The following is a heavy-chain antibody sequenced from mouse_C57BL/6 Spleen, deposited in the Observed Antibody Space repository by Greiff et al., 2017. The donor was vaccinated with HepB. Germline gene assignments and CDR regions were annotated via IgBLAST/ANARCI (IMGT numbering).Heavy chain of an antibody. D-gene: IGHD1-1*01. J-gene: IGHJ1*03. V-gene: IGHV3-8*01. CDR2: ISYSGST. CDR1: GYSITSDY. Sequence: VQLKESGPGLAKPSQTLSLTCSVTGYSITSDYWNWIRKFPGNKLEYMGYISYSGSTYYNPSLKSRISITRDTSKNQYYLQLNSVTTEDTATYYCARSYYYGSSYPWYFDVWGTGTTVTVSS. CDR3: ARSYYYGSSYPWYFDV.